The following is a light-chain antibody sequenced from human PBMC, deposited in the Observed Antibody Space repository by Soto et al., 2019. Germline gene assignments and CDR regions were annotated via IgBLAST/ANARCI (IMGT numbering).Light chain of an antibody. CDR1: QSVSSSY. V-gene: IGKV3-20*01. CDR3: QQYGSSPPRFT. Sequence: EIVLTQSPGTLSLSPGERATLSCRASQSVSSSYVSWYQQKPGQATRLLIYSASSRATGLPDRFSGSGSGTAFTITISRLEPEDVAVYYCQQYGSSPPRFTFGPGTKVDIK. CDR2: SAS. J-gene: IGKJ3*01.